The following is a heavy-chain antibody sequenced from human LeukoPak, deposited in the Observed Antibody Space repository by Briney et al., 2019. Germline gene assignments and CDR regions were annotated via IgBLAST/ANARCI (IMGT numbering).Heavy chain of an antibody. D-gene: IGHD6-6*01. V-gene: IGHV4-34*01. CDR3: ARAPGYSSSSGGLDP. CDR1: GFTFSSYA. Sequence: PGGSLRLPCAASGFTFSSYAMSWIRQPPGKGLEWIGEINHSGSTNYNPSLKSRVTISVDTSKNQFSLKLSSVTAADTAVYYCARAPGYSSSSGGLDPWGQGTLVTVSS. CDR2: INHSGST. J-gene: IGHJ5*02.